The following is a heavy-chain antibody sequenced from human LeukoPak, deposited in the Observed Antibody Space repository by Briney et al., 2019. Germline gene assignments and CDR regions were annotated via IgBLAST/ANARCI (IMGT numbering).Heavy chain of an antibody. D-gene: IGHD6-19*01. V-gene: IGHV3-30-3*01. J-gene: IGHJ4*02. CDR2: TSYDESTK. CDR3: ARDRKWLLTFDL. Sequence: PGRSLRLSCAAYAFTFSSYAMHWVRQAPGKGLEWVAVTSYDESTKHYADSVKGRFTISRDNYKNTLYLQMNSLRADDTAVYYCARDRKWLLTFDLWGQGTLVTVCS. CDR1: AFTFSSYA.